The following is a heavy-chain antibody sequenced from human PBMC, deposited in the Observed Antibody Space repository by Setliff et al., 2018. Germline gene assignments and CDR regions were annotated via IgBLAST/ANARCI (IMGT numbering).Heavy chain of an antibody. CDR1: DFPVSGVYY. Sequence: PSETLSLTCAVFDFPVSGVYYWGWIRQPPGKGLEWIANVYYRGSTHYNPSLESRVTMSFDTSKNQFSLKLRSVTAADTAVYYCARDRSTVIRGVTSFFYYYMDVWGGGTTVTVSS. V-gene: IGHV4-38-2*02. J-gene: IGHJ6*03. CDR2: VYYRGST. CDR3: ARDRSTVIRGVTSFFYYYMDV. D-gene: IGHD3-10*01.